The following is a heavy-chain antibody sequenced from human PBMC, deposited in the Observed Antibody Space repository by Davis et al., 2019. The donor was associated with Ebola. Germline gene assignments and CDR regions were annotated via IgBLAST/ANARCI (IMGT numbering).Heavy chain of an antibody. CDR2: VRVSDDPP. V-gene: IGHV3-23*01. J-gene: IGHJ6*03. Sequence: GESLKISCAASGFTFTYYAMTWVRQAPGKGLEWVADVRVSDDPPSSTYSVTGRFTISRDNSKNTLYLQMISLRAEDTAVYYCATVPISYGPGYMDVWATGPRSPSP. D-gene: IGHD3-3*01. CDR3: ATVPISYGPGYMDV. CDR1: GFTFTYYA.